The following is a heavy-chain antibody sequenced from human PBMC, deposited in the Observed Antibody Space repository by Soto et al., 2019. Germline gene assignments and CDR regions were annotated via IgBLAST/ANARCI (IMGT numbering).Heavy chain of an antibody. CDR1: GFTFRTYA. CDR2: ISRGGDST. D-gene: IGHD2-15*01. J-gene: IGHJ4*02. CDR3: AKEGYCSGASCAHPDY. Sequence: EVQLLESGGGLAQPGGSLRLSCAASGFTFRTYAMSWVRQAPGKGLEWVSAISRGGDSTYYADSVKGRFTISRDNSKTTLFLQMSSLRAEDTAVYFCAKEGYCSGASCAHPDYWGQGSLVTVS. V-gene: IGHV3-23*01.